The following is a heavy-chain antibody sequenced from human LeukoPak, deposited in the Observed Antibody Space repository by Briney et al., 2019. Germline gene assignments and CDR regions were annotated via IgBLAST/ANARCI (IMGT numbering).Heavy chain of an antibody. CDR2: INHSGTT. CDR1: AGSFIGYY. D-gene: IGHD3-10*01. Sequence: SETLSLTCAVYAGSFIGYYWSWSRHPPGEGLQGIGEINHSGTTNYSPSLESRVTISEYMSKTQFSLKLSSVCAAATAFYYCARGEGSGSYISYFDYWGQGALVTVSS. CDR3: ARGEGSGSYISYFDY. J-gene: IGHJ4*02. V-gene: IGHV4-34*01.